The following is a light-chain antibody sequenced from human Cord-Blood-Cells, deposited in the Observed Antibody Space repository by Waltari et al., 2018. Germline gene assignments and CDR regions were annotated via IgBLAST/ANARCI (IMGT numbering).Light chain of an antibody. CDR1: QSVSSSY. J-gene: IGKJ4*01. Sequence: EIVLTQSPGTLSLSPGEGPTLSCRASQSVSSSYLAWYQQKPGQAPRILIYGASSRATGIPDRFSGSGSGTDFTLTISRLEPEDFAVYYCQQYGSSPLTFGGGTKVEIK. CDR3: QQYGSSPLT. V-gene: IGKV3-20*01. CDR2: GAS.